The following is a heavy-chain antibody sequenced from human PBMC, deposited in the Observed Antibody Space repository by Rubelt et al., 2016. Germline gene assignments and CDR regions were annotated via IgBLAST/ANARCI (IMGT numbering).Heavy chain of an antibody. V-gene: IGHV5-10-1*03. Sequence: EVQLVQSGAEVKKPGESLRISCKGSGYSFTSYWISWVRQMPGKGLEWMGRIDPSDSYTNYSPCCQGRVTISADKSISTAYLQLSSLKASDTAMYYCAIYDFWSGYYLDYWGRGTLVTVSS. CDR2: IDPSDSYT. CDR1: GYSFTSYW. D-gene: IGHD3-3*01. J-gene: IGHJ4*02. CDR3: AIYDFWSGYYLDY.